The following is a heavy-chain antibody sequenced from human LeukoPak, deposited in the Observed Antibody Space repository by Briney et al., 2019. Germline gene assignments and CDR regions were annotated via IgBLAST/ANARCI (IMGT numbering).Heavy chain of an antibody. Sequence: SETLSLTCAVSGGSISSSNWWSWVRQPPGKGLEWIGEIYHSGSTNYNPSLKSRVTISVDTSKNQFSLKLSSVTAADTAVYYCARSITIFGVVIPFDYWGQGTLVTVSS. V-gene: IGHV4-4*02. CDR2: IYHSGST. D-gene: IGHD3-3*01. CDR3: ARSITIFGVVIPFDY. J-gene: IGHJ4*02. CDR1: GGSISSSNW.